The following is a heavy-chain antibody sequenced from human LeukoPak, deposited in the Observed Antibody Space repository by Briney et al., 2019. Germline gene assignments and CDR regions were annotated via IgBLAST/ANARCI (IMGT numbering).Heavy chain of an antibody. CDR1: GGSISSSSYY. CDR3: ARDRAGSSWPTSP. Sequence: KPSETLSLTCTVSGGSISSSSYYWGWIRQPPGKGLEWIGSIYYSGSTYYNPSLKSRVTISVDTSKNQFSLKLSSVTAADTAVYYCARDRAGSSWPTSPWGQGTLVTVSS. J-gene: IGHJ5*02. V-gene: IGHV4-39*07. CDR2: IYYSGST. D-gene: IGHD6-13*01.